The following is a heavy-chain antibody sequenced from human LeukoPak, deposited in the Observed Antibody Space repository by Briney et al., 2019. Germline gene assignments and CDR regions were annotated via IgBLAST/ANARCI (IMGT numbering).Heavy chain of an antibody. CDR3: AGLAVPSAVADFEF. CDR1: GHSICSGYY. J-gene: IGHJ4*03. D-gene: IGHD2-2*01. V-gene: IGHV4-38-2*01. Sequence: SETLTLTCAVSGHSICSGYYWGWIRPPPGEGLEGIGIINHNGSTYYNPSLMTRVIITVNTSKNQYLLKLSSVTTADTAVDYFAGLAVPSAVADFEFWGNGIIVTV. CDR2: INHNGST.